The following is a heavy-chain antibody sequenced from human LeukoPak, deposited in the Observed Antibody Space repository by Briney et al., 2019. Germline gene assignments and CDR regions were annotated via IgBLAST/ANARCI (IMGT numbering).Heavy chain of an antibody. CDR3: ARDGGLVVGDTFDI. CDR2: INTNTGNP. CDR1: GYTFTGYS. Sequence: ASVKVSCKASGYTFTGYSMNWVRQAPGQGLEWLGWINTNTGNPTYAQGFTGRFVFSLDASVSTAYLQINSLKAEDTAVYYCARDGGLVVGDTFDIWGQGTMVTVS. D-gene: IGHD3-16*01. V-gene: IGHV7-4-1*02. J-gene: IGHJ3*02.